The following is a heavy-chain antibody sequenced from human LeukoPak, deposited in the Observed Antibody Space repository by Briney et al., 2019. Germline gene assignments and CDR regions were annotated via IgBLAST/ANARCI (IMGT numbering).Heavy chain of an antibody. CDR1: GFTFSSYG. J-gene: IGHJ4*02. Sequence: GGSLRLSCAASGFTFSSYGMHWVRQAPGKGLVWVSRISSDGSSTSYADSVKGRFTISRDNTKNTLYLQMNSLRDEDTAVYYCTRDRAYNYGYFDYWGQGTLVTVSS. D-gene: IGHD5-18*01. CDR3: TRDRAYNYGYFDY. V-gene: IGHV3-74*01. CDR2: ISSDGSST.